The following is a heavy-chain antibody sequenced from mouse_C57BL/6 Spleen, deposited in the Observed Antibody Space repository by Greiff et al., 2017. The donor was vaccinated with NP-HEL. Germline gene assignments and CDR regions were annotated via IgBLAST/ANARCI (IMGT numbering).Heavy chain of an antibody. V-gene: IGHV1-82*01. CDR2: IYPGDGDT. J-gene: IGHJ1*03. CDR3: ARGGYFDV. Sequence: QVQLQQSGPELVKPGASVKISCKASGYAFSSSWMNWVKQRPGKGLEWIGRIYPGDGDTNYNGKFQGKATLTADKSSSTAYLQLSSLTSEDCAVYFCARGGYFDVWGTGTTVTVSS. CDR1: GYAFSSSW.